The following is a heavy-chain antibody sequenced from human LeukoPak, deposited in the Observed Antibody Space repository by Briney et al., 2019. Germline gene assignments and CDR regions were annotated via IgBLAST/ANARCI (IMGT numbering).Heavy chain of an antibody. V-gene: IGHV4-34*01. J-gene: IGHJ4*02. CDR1: GGSFSGYY. CDR3: AGDVAFDY. Sequence: SETLSLTCAVYGGSFSGYYWSWIRQPPGKGLEWIGEINHSGSTNYNPSLKSRVTISVDTSKNQFSLKLSSVTAADTAVYYCAGDVAFDYWGQGTLVTASS. CDR2: INHSGST. D-gene: IGHD5-12*01.